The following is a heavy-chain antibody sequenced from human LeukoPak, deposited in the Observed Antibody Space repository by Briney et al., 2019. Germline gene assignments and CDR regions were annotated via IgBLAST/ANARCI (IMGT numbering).Heavy chain of an antibody. CDR3: AKDQGYDFLFDY. CDR1: GFTFSSYG. J-gene: IGHJ4*02. Sequence: GRSLRLSCAASGFTFSSYGMHWVRQAPGKGLEWVAVISYDGSNKYYADSVKGRFTISRDNSKNTLYLQMSSLRAEDTAVYYCAKDQGYDFLFDYWGQGTLVTVSS. V-gene: IGHV3-30*18. CDR2: ISYDGSNK. D-gene: IGHD5-12*01.